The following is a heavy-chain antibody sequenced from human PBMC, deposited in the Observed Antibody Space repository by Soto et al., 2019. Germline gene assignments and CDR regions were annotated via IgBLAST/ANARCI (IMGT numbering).Heavy chain of an antibody. V-gene: IGHV4-59*01. CDR1: GGSISSYH. J-gene: IGHJ6*02. CDR3: ARGRYSSSWYVSYYYYGMDV. CDR2: IYYSGST. Sequence: ETLSLTCTVSGGSISSYHWSWIRQPPGKGLEWIGYIYYSGSTNYNPSLKSRVTISVDTSKNQFSLKLSSVTAADTAVYYCARGRYSSSWYVSYYYYGMDVWGQGTTVTVSS. D-gene: IGHD6-13*01.